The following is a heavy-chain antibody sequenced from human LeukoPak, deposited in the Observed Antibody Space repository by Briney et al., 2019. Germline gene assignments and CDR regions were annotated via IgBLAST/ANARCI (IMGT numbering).Heavy chain of an antibody. CDR3: ARRQDYGMDV. CDR2: IYPDDPEP. V-gene: IGHV5-51*01. Sequence: GESLKISCEGHGYSFAKFWIAWVRQMPGKGLDFMGIIYPDDPEPKYSPSFRGQVTVSVDKSISTAYLQWSSLKASDTAMYYCARRQDYGMDVWGQGTTVTVSS. J-gene: IGHJ6*02. CDR1: GYSFAKFW.